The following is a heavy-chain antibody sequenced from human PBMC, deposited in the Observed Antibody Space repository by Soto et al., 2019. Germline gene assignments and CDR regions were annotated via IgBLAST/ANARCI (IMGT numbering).Heavy chain of an antibody. CDR1: GFTFSNSG. D-gene: IGHD4-17*01. V-gene: IGHV3-21*01. J-gene: IGHJ1*01. Sequence: EVQLVESGGGLVKPGGSLRLSCAASGFTFSNSGMNWVRQAPGKGLEWVSYISSSGYIFYADSVKGRFTISRDNAKDALYLQMNSLRAEDTAVYDCARDLGAVTTLGFQNWGQGALVTVSS. CDR2: ISSSGYI. CDR3: ARDLGAVTTLGFQN.